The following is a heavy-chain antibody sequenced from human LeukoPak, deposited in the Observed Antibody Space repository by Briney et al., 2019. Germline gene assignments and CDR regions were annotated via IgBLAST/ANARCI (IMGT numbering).Heavy chain of an antibody. Sequence: GASVKVPCKASGYTFTSYGISWVRQAPGQGLEWMGWISAYNGNTNYAQKLQGRVTMTTDTSTSTAYMEMRSLRSDDTAVYYCARGPHSSSSGLIWLYYFDYWGQGTLVTVSS. CDR1: GYTFTSYG. D-gene: IGHD6-19*01. J-gene: IGHJ4*02. V-gene: IGHV1-18*01. CDR2: ISAYNGNT. CDR3: ARGPHSSSSGLIWLYYFDY.